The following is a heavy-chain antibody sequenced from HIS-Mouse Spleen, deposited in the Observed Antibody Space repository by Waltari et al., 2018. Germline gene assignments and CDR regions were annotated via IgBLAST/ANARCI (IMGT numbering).Heavy chain of an antibody. CDR3: AREIPYSSSWYDWYFDL. J-gene: IGHJ2*01. D-gene: IGHD6-13*01. CDR1: GGSSSSSSYN. V-gene: IGHV4-39*07. Sequence: QLQLQESGPGLVKPSETLSLTCTVSGGSSSSSSYNWVWIRQPPGKGLECIGSIYYSGSTYYNPSLKSRVTISVDTSKNQFSLKLSSVTAADTAVYYCAREIPYSSSWYDWYFDLWGRGTLVTVSS. CDR2: IYYSGST.